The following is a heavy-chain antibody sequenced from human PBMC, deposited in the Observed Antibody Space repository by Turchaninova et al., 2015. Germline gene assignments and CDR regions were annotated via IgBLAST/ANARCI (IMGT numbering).Heavy chain of an antibody. V-gene: IGHV3-21*01. J-gene: IGHJ4*02. CDR1: GSTFSTYS. CDR2: ISYIISFI. CDR3: ARSHGRVTLSYFDY. Sequence: EVQLVESGGGLVRPGGSLGFSCEGPGSTFSTYSMTWGRQAPEKGRGWVSSISYIISFIYYADSVKGRFTISRDNAQNSLYLQMNSLRAEDTAVYYCARSHGRVTLSYFDYWGQGTLVTVSS. D-gene: IGHD2-21*02.